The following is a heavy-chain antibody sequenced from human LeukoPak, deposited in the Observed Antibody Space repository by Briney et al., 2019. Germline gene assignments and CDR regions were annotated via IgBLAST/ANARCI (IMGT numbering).Heavy chain of an antibody. V-gene: IGHV3-48*03. Sequence: GGPLRLSCAASGFTFSSYEMNWVRQAPGKGLEWVSYISSSGSTIYYADSVKGRFTISRDNAKNSLYLQMNSLRAEDTAVYYCARGPEAIFGGPWGQGTLVTVSS. CDR2: ISSSGSTI. D-gene: IGHD3-3*01. CDR1: GFTFSSYE. J-gene: IGHJ5*02. CDR3: ARGPEAIFGGP.